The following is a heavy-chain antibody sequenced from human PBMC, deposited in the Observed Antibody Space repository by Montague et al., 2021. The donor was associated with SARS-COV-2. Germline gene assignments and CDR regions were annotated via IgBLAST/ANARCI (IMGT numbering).Heavy chain of an antibody. CDR1: GGSISTYY. V-gene: IGHV4-59*01. J-gene: IGHJ6*02. CDR3: ERLTYAKSYGIDV. D-gene: IGHD4-17*01. CDR2: IDYCGST. Sequence: SETLSLTCTVSGGSISTYYWYWIRQFPGKGLEWIGYIDYCGSTNYNHYLQSRVIISVDRSKIKYSLKLNSVTAADTAIYYCERLTYAKSYGIDVWGQGTTVTVSS.